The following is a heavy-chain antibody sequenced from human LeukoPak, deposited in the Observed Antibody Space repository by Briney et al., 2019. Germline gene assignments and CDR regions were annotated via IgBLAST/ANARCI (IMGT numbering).Heavy chain of an antibody. J-gene: IGHJ4*02. CDR2: INPSGGST. CDR3: AREVVPGRLDY. Sequence: ASVKVSCKASGYTFTSYYMHWVRQAPGQGLEWMGIINPSGGSTSYAQKFQGRVTMTRDTSTSTVYMELSSLGSEDTAVYYCAREVVPGRLDYWGQGTLVTVSS. CDR1: GYTFTSYY. D-gene: IGHD2-2*01. V-gene: IGHV1-46*01.